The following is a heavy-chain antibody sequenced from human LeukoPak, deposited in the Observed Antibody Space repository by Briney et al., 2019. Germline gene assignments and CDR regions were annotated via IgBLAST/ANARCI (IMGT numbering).Heavy chain of an antibody. Sequence: ASVKVSCKASGYTFTSYCMHWVRQAPGQGLEWMGVINPSGGSTSYAQKFQGRVTMTRDTSTSTVYMELSSLRSEDTAVYYCARGFYSSGWYGYFQLWGQGTLVTVSS. V-gene: IGHV1-46*01. CDR3: ARGFYSSGWYGYFQL. CDR1: GYTFTSYC. J-gene: IGHJ1*01. CDR2: INPSGGST. D-gene: IGHD6-19*01.